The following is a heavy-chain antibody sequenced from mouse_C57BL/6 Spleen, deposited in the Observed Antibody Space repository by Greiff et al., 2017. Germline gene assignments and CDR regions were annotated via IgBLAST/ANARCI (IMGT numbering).Heavy chain of an antibody. Sequence: QVQLQQPGAELVKPGASVKLSCKASGYPFTSYWMHWVKHRPGRGLEWIGMIDPNSVGTKYNAKFKSKATLTVANPSSTAYMQLSSLTSEDSAVYDCARGYSLYYYAMDYWGQGTSVTVSA. V-gene: IGHV1-72*01. CDR2: IDPNSVGT. CDR1: GYPFTSYW. CDR3: ARGYSLYYYAMDY. D-gene: IGHD2-3*01. J-gene: IGHJ4*01.